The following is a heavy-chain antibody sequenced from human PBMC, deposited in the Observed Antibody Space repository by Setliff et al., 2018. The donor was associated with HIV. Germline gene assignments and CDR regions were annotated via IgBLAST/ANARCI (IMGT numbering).Heavy chain of an antibody. Sequence: SETLSLTCTVSGGSISSGGYYWSWIRQHPGKGLEWIGYIYYSGTTYYNPSLKSRATISVDTSKNQFSLKLSSVTAADTAVYFCARDPYCSGDGCFRYYQHWGRGTLVTVSS. CDR3: ARDPYCSGDGCFRYYQH. J-gene: IGHJ1*01. CDR1: GGSISSGGYY. D-gene: IGHD2-15*01. CDR2: IYYSGTT. V-gene: IGHV4-31*02.